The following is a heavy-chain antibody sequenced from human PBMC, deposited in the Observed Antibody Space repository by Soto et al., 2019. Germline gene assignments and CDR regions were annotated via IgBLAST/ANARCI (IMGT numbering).Heavy chain of an antibody. CDR3: ARNRFGGYDFDS. D-gene: IGHD5-12*01. CDR1: NGSMTSSLW. Sequence: SETLSLTCTVSNGSMTSSLWWSWVRQSPGKGLEWIGEVAQSGYTSYNPSLKSRLTISQDKSRNQFSLRLTSVTAADTAVYYCARNRFGGYDFDSWGQGTLVTVSS. J-gene: IGHJ4*02. CDR2: VAQSGYT. V-gene: IGHV4-4*02.